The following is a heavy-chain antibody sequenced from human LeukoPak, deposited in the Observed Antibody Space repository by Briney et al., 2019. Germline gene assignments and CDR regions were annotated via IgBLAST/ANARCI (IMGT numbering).Heavy chain of an antibody. CDR1: GFTFSSYA. CDR2: ISGSGGST. Sequence: PGGSLRLSCAASGFTFSSYAMSWVRQAPGKGLEWVSAISGSGGSTYYADSVKGRFTISRDNSKSTLYLQMNSLRAEDTAVYYCAKDHQQLVSPYYFDYWGQGTLVTVSS. V-gene: IGHV3-23*01. J-gene: IGHJ4*02. D-gene: IGHD6-13*01. CDR3: AKDHQQLVSPYYFDY.